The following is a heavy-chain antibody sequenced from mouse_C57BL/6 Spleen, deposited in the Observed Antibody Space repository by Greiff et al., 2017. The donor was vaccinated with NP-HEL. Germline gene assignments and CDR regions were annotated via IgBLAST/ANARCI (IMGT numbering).Heavy chain of an antibody. CDR1: GFSLTSYA. CDR2: IWTGGGT. V-gene: IGHV2-9-1*01. CDR3: AREAGSSYDYAMDY. J-gene: IGHJ4*01. D-gene: IGHD1-1*01. Sequence: VKLVESGPGLVAPSQSLSITCTVSGFSLTSYAISWVRQPPGKGLEWLGVIWTGGGTNYNSALKSRLSISKDNSKSQVFLKMNSLQTDDTARYYCAREAGSSYDYAMDYWGQGTSVTVSS.